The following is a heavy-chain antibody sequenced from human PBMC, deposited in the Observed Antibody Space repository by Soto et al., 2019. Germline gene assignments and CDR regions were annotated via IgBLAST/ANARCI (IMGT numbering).Heavy chain of an antibody. CDR1: GFTFSTYA. V-gene: IGHV3-23*01. J-gene: IGHJ6*02. Sequence: PGGSLRLSCAASGFTFSTYAMNWVRQAPGKGLEWVSAISGGGGSTYYADSVKGRVTISRDNSKNTLYLQMNSLRAEDTAVYYCAKVSLGALTFTDYYYSGLDVWGQGTTVTVSS. CDR2: ISGGGGST. D-gene: IGHD1-26*01. CDR3: AKVSLGALTFTDYYYSGLDV.